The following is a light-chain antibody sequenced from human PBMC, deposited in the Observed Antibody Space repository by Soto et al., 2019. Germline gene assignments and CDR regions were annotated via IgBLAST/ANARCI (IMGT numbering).Light chain of an antibody. CDR1: RSDIGSYNN. CDR2: GVT. Sequence: QSALTQPASVSGSPGQSITISCSGSRSDIGSYNNVAWYQQHPGKAPRVMIFGVTKRPSGISDRFFGSKSGSTASLTISVLQAEDEADYFCFSYAGSSIWVFGGGTKLTVL. CDR3: FSYAGSSIWV. V-gene: IGLV2-23*02. J-gene: IGLJ3*02.